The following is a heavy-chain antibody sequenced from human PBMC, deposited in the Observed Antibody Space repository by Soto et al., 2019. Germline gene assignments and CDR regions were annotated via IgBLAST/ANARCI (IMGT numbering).Heavy chain of an antibody. V-gene: IGHV3-33*01. CDR1: GFTFSSYG. J-gene: IGHJ6*02. CDR3: ARGLGGTYYYYYGMDV. Sequence: QVQLVESGGGVVQPGRSLRLSCAASGFTFSSYGMHWVRQAPGKGLEWVAVIWYDGSNKYYADSVKGRFTISRDNSKNTLYLQMNRLRAEDTAVYYCARGLGGTYYYYYGMDVWGQGTTVTVSS. D-gene: IGHD3-3*01. CDR2: IWYDGSNK.